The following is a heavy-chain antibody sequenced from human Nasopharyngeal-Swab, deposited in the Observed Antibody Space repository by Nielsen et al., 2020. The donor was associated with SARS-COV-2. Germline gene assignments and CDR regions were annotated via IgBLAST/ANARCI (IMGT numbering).Heavy chain of an antibody. CDR3: ARVRYYYDSSGYYHPRSESGFTDAFDI. V-gene: IGHV1-3*01. D-gene: IGHD3-22*01. CDR2: INAGNGNT. Sequence: ASVKVSCKASGYTFTSYAMHWVRQAPGQRLEWMGWINAGNGNTKYSQKFQGRVTITRDTSASTAHMELSSLRSEDTAVYYCARVRYYYDSSGYYHPRSESGFTDAFDIWGQGTMVTVSS. J-gene: IGHJ3*02. CDR1: GYTFTSYA.